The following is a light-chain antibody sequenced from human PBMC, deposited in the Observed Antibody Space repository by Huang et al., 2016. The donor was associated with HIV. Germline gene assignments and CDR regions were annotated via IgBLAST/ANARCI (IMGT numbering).Light chain of an antibody. CDR3: QQYNDWPPLT. J-gene: IGKJ4*01. CDR2: VAS. Sequence: EIEMTQSPATLSVSPGQRATLACRASQSVNSDLAWYQQKPGQATSLLIYVASTGATGIPAKFNATGSGTEFSLSINNLQSDDFAVYYCQQYNDWPPLTFGGGTKVEI. V-gene: IGKV3-15*01. CDR1: QSVNSD.